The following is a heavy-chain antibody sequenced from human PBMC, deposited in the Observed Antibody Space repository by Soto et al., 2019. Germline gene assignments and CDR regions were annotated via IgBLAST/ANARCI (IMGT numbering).Heavy chain of an antibody. D-gene: IGHD1-26*01. CDR1: GGTFSSYA. Sequence: VASVKVSCKASGGTFSSYAISWVRQAPGQGLEWMGGIIPIFGTANYAQKFQGRVTITADESTSTAYMELSSLRSEDTAVYYCARDLVGATLFVYWGQGTLVTVSS. J-gene: IGHJ4*02. CDR2: IIPIFGTA. CDR3: ARDLVGATLFVY. V-gene: IGHV1-69*13.